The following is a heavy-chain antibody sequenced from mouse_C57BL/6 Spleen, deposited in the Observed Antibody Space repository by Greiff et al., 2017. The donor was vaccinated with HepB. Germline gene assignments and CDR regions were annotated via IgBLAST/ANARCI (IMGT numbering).Heavy chain of an antibody. D-gene: IGHD1-1*01. CDR1: GYTFTDYE. CDR2: IDPETGGT. Sequence: QVQLQQSGAELVRPGASVTLSCKASGYTFTDYEMHWVKQTPVHGLEWIGAIDPETGGTAYNQKFKGKAILTADKSSSTAYMELRSLTSEDSAVYYCTQGDYYGSSEGDYWGQGTTLTVSS. V-gene: IGHV1-15*01. J-gene: IGHJ2*01. CDR3: TQGDYYGSSEGDY.